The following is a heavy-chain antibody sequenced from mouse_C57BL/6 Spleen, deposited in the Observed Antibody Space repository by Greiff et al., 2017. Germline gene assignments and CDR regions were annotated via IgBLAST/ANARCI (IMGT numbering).Heavy chain of an antibody. CDR2: IYPSDSET. CDR3: ARGASSGPSYYFDY. D-gene: IGHD3-2*02. CDR1: GYTFTSYW. Sequence: QVQLQQPGAELVRPGSSVKLSCKASGYTFTSYWMDWVKQRPGQGLEWIGNIYPSDSETHYNQKFKDKATLTVDKSSSTAYMQLSSLTSEDSAVYYCARGASSGPSYYFDYWGQGTTRTVSS. J-gene: IGHJ2*01. V-gene: IGHV1-61*01.